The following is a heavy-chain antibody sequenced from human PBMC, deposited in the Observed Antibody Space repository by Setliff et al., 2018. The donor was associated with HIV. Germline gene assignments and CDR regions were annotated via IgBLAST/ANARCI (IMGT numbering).Heavy chain of an antibody. CDR1: GGSINRGGLY. V-gene: IGHV4-31*03. CDR2: IYSSGGT. Sequence: SETLSLTCTVSGGSINRGGLYWNWIRQYPGKGLEWIGYIYSSGGTYYNPPLKSRVVISVDTSKNQFSLKLNSVTAADSAVYYCARDDTDYLDYWGQGIPVTVSS. CDR3: ARDDTDYLDY. J-gene: IGHJ4*02.